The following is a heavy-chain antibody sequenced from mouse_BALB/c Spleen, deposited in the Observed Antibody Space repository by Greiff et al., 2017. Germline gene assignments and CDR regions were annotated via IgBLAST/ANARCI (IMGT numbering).Heavy chain of an antibody. V-gene: IGHV5-6*02. Sequence: EVKLVESGGDLVKPGGSLKLSCAASGFTFSSYGMSWVRQTPDKRLEWVATISSGGSYTYYPDSVKGRFTISRDNAKNTLYLQMSSLKSEDTAMYYCARKGGDGSSYWYFDVWGAGTTVTVSS. CDR3: ARKGGDGSSYWYFDV. CDR1: GFTFSSYG. D-gene: IGHD1-1*01. J-gene: IGHJ1*01. CDR2: ISSGGSYT.